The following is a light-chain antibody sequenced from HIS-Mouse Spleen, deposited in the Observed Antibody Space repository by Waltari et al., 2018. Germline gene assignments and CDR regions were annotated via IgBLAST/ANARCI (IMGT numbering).Light chain of an antibody. V-gene: IGLV2-14*03. Sequence: QSALTQPASVSGSPGQSITISCTVTSSDVGGYNYASWYQQTPGKAPKLMIYDVSNPPSGVSNRFSGSKSGNTASLTISGLQAEDEADYYCSSYTSSSTRVFGGGTKLTVL. CDR2: DVS. CDR1: SSDVGGYNY. CDR3: SSYTSSSTRV. J-gene: IGLJ3*02.